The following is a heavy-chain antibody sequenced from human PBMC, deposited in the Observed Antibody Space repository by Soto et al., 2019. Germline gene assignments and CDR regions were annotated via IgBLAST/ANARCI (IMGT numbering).Heavy chain of an antibody. J-gene: IGHJ3*01. CDR1: GCTFSRYG. V-gene: IGHV3-30*03. Sequence: QVQLVESGGGVVQPGRSLRLSCAAYGCTFSRYGTHWVRQAPGKVLEWVAVISEDGSNKYYADSVKGRFTISRDNSKNTLYVQMHSLRAEDKAVYYCARVGATPVDASDLWGQGTMVTVSS. CDR3: ARVGATPVDASDL. CDR2: ISEDGSNK. D-gene: IGHD1-26*01.